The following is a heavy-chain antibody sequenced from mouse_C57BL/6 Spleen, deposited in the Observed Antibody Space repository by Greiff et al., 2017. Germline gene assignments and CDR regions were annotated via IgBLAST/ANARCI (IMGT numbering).Heavy chain of an antibody. CDR2: IYPSSGNT. Sequence: QVQLQQSGAELARPGASVKLSCKASGYTFTSYGISWVKQRTGQGLEWIGEIYPSSGNTYYNEKFKGKATLTADKYSSTAYMELRSLTSEDSVVYFCTSAGGYDEGYYFDYWGQGTTLTVSS. J-gene: IGHJ2*01. CDR1: GYTFTSYG. D-gene: IGHD2-2*01. V-gene: IGHV1-81*01. CDR3: TSAGGYDEGYYFDY.